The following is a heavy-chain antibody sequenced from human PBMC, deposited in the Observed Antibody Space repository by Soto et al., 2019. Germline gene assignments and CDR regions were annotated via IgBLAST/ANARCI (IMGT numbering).Heavy chain of an antibody. V-gene: IGHV1-18*01. CDR3: ARWDTAMVSPDY. CDR1: GYTFTSYG. CDR2: ISAYNCNT. D-gene: IGHD5-18*01. J-gene: IGHJ4*02. Sequence: ASVKVSCKASGYTFTSYGIIWVRQAPGQGLEWMGWISAYNCNTNYAQKLQGRVTMTTDTSTSTAYMELRSLRSDDTAVYYCARWDTAMVSPDYWGQGTLVTVSS.